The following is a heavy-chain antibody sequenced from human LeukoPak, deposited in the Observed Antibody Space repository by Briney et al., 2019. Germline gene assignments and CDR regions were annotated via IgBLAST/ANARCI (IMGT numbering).Heavy chain of an antibody. J-gene: IGHJ4*02. CDR3: ARDWGITIFEPRFDY. Sequence: GVSLRLSCAASGFTFSSYEMHWVRQAPGKGLEWVSYIGSSGSAIYYADSVKGRFPISRDNAKNALCLQMNSLRAEDTAVYYCARDWGITIFEPRFDYWGQGTLVTVSS. D-gene: IGHD3-3*01. V-gene: IGHV3-48*03. CDR1: GFTFSSYE. CDR2: IGSSGSAI.